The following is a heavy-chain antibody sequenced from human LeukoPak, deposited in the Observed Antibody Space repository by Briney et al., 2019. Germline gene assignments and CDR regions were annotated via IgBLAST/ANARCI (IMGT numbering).Heavy chain of an antibody. CDR2: INPSGGST. Sequence: GASVKVSCKASGYTFTSYYMHWVRQAPGQGLEWMGIINPSGGSTSYAQKFQGRVTMTRDTSTSTVYMELSSLRSEDTAVYYCARDLPGGSYFGGWFDPWGQGTLVTVSS. D-gene: IGHD1-26*01. CDR3: ARDLPGGSYFGGWFDP. J-gene: IGHJ5*02. CDR1: GYTFTSYY. V-gene: IGHV1-46*01.